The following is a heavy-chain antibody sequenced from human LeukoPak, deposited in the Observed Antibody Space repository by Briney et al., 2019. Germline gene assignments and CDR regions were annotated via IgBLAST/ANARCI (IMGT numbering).Heavy chain of an antibody. Sequence: SGPTLVNPTQTLTLTCTFSGFSLSTSGMRVSWIRQPPGKTLEWLARIDWDDDKFYSTSLKTRLTISKDTSKNQVVLTMTNMDPVDTVTYYCARTESGSGYDYWGQGTLVTVSS. J-gene: IGHJ4*02. D-gene: IGHD3-10*01. CDR1: GFSLSTSGMR. CDR3: ARTESGSGYDY. V-gene: IGHV2-70*04. CDR2: IDWDDDK.